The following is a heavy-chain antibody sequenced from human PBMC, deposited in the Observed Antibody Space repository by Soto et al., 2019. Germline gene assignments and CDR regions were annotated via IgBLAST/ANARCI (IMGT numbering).Heavy chain of an antibody. CDR2: INQDGSEK. V-gene: IGHV3-7*01. CDR1: GFTFSSYW. J-gene: IGHJ4*02. Sequence: EVQLVESGGGPVRPGGSLKLSCAASGFTFSSYWMTWVRQAPGKGLEWVANINQDGSEKYYVDSVRGRFSISRDNAKNSLSLQMSSLRAEDTAVYYCAKDLTYYGSAPGSDYNPISNAYWGQGTLVTVSS. CDR3: AKDLTYYGSAPGSDYNPISNAY. D-gene: IGHD3-10*01.